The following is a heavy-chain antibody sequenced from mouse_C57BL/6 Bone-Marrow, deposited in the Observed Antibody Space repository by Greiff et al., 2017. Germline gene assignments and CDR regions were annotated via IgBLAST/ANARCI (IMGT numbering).Heavy chain of an antibody. D-gene: IGHD1-1*01. CDR3: ARDHYYGSSIFDY. J-gene: IGHJ2*01. CDR2: IYPGDGDT. CDR1: GYAFSSSW. V-gene: IGHV1-82*01. Sequence: QVHVKQSGPELVKPGASVKISCKASGYAFSSSWMNWVKQRPGKGLEWIGRIYPGDGDTNYNGKFKGKATLTADKSSSTAYMQLSSLTSGDSAVYFGARDHYYGSSIFDYWGQGTTLTVSS.